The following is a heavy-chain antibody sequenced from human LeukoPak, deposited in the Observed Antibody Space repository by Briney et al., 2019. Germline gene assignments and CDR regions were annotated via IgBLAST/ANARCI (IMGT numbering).Heavy chain of an antibody. D-gene: IGHD3-22*01. V-gene: IGHV3-23*01. J-gene: IGHJ3*02. Sequence: GESLTLSCAASGFTFSSYAMSWVRQAPGKGLEWVSAISGSGGSTYYADSVKGRFTISRDNSKNTLYLQMNSLRAGDTAVYYCAKELITMIVVVPAAFDIWGQGTMVTVSS. CDR3: AKELITMIVVVPAAFDI. CDR2: ISGSGGST. CDR1: GFTFSSYA.